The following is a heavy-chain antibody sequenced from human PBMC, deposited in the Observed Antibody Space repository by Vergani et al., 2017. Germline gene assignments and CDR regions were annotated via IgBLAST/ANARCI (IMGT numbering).Heavy chain of an antibody. J-gene: IGHJ6*03. D-gene: IGHD2-2*01. CDR2: INPNSGGT. CDR3: ARDLSDIVVVPAAVGDMDV. V-gene: IGHV1-2*02. CDR1: GYTFTGYY. Sequence: QVQLVQSGAEVKKPGASVKVSCKASGYTFTGYYMHWVRQAPGQGLEWMGWINPNSGGTNYAQKLQGRVTMTTDTSTSTAYMELRSLRSDDTAVYYCARDLSDIVVVPAAVGDMDVWGKGTTVTVSS.